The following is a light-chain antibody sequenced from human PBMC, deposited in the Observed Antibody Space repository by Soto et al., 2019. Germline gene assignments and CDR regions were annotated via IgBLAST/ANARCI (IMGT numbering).Light chain of an antibody. J-gene: IGLJ1*01. CDR3: SSYTSDNRDYV. CDR1: SSDVGAYTS. Sequence: QSALTQPAAVSGSPGQSITISCTGTSSDVGAYTSVSWYQHHPGKAPKVMIYEVNKRPSGISNRFSGSKSVNTASLTISGLQPEDEAHYYCSSYTSDNRDYVFGTGTKV. V-gene: IGLV2-14*01. CDR2: EVN.